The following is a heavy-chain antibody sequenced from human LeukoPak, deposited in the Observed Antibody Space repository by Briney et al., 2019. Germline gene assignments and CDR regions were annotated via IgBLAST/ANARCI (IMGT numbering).Heavy chain of an antibody. D-gene: IGHD3-10*01. J-gene: IGHJ3*02. CDR2: INHSGSA. CDR1: GGSFSDYY. CDR3: AKSNGYGLVDI. V-gene: IGHV4-34*01. Sequence: SETLSLTCAVYGGSFSDYYWSWIRQPPGKGLEWIGEINHSGSANYSPSLRSRVTISLDTSRNQFSLKLNSVTAADTAVYYCAKSNGYGLVDIWGQGTMVTVSS.